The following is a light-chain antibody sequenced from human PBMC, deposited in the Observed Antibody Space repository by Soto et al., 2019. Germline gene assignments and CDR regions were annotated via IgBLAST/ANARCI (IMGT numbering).Light chain of an antibody. Sequence: QPVLTQSPSASASLGASVKLTCTLSSGHSNYAIAWHQQRPEKGPRYLMKLNSDGSHSKGDGIPDRFSGSISGAERYLTISSLQSEDEADYYCQTWGTGIQVFGGGTKLTFL. V-gene: IGLV4-69*01. J-gene: IGLJ2*01. CDR3: QTWGTGIQV. CDR1: SGHSNYA. CDR2: LNSDGSH.